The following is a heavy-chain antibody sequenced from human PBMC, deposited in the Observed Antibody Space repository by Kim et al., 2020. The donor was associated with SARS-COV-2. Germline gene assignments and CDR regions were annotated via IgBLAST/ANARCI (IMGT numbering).Heavy chain of an antibody. CDR2: NNPSGGST. CDR3: ARDRGSQPLLSGIDY. J-gene: IGHJ4*02. V-gene: IGHV1-46*01. Sequence: ASVKVSCKASGYTFTSYYMHWVRQAPGQGLEWMGINNPSGGSTSYAQKFQGRVTMTRDTSTSTVYMELSSLRSEDTAVYYCARDRGSQPLLSGIDYWGQGTLVTVSS. CDR1: GYTFTSYY. D-gene: IGHD2-21*02.